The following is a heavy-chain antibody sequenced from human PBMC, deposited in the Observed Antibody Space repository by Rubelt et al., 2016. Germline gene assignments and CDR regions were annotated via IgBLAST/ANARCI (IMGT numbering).Heavy chain of an antibody. V-gene: IGHV1-2*06. J-gene: IGHJ4*02. CDR3: ARESSSGLYIDY. CDR2: INPNSGGT. Sequence: QVQLVQSGAEVKKPGASVKVSCKASGYTFTGYYMHWVRQAPGQGLEWVGRINPNSGGTNYAQKFQGGGTRTRDTSITTAYMRLSRLRSDDTAVFYCARESSSGLYIDYWGQGTLVTVSS. D-gene: IGHD6-19*01. CDR1: GYTFTGYY.